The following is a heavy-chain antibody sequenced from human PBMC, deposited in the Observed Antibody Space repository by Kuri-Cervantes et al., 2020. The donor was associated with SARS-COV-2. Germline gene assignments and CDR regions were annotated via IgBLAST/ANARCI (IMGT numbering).Heavy chain of an antibody. D-gene: IGHD1-26*01. J-gene: IGHJ4*02. V-gene: IGHV4-59*02. CDR3: ARDPDGSHFDY. CDR1: GDSVSSRY. Sequence: SETLSLTCTVSGDSVSSRYWSWIRQPPGKGLEYIAYIYNSGSTNYNPSLKSRVTISVDTSKNQFSLKLSSVTAADTAVYYCARDPDGSHFDYWGQGTLVTVSS. CDR2: IYNSGST.